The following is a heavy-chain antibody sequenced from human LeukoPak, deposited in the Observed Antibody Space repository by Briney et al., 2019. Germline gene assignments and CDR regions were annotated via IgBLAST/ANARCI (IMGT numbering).Heavy chain of an antibody. CDR2: ISSDGGNK. CDR1: GFTFSSYG. V-gene: IGHV3-30*18. Sequence: PGGSLRLSCAASGFTFSSYGMSWVRQAPGKGLEWVAVISSDGGNKYYADSVKGRFTISRDNSKNTLYLQRNSLRAEDTAVYYCAKDLRYAHGWGSGWYLVEYYFDYWGQGTLVTVSS. CDR3: AKDLRYAHGWGSGWYLVEYYFDY. D-gene: IGHD6-19*01. J-gene: IGHJ4*02.